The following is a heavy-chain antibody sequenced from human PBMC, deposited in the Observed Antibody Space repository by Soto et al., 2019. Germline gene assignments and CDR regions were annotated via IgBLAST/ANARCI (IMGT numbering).Heavy chain of an antibody. J-gene: IGHJ6*02. D-gene: IGHD5-18*01. CDR3: ARDLNGYSYGSIQDYYYGMDV. Sequence: ASVKVSCKASGYTFTGYYMHWVRQAPGQGLEWMGWINPNSGGTNYAQKFQGRVPLTRDTSISTAYMELSRLRSDGTAVYYCARDLNGYSYGSIQDYYYGMDVWGQGTTVTVSS. CDR1: GYTFTGYY. CDR2: INPNSGGT. V-gene: IGHV1-2*02.